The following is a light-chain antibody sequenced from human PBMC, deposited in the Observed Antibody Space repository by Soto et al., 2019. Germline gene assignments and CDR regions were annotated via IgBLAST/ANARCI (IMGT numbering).Light chain of an antibody. CDR1: SSNIGAGYD. J-gene: IGLJ3*02. CDR3: QSYDSSLGTWV. V-gene: IGLV1-40*01. CDR2: GND. Sequence: QSVLTQPPSVSGAPGQWVTIACTGSSSNIGAGYDVHWYQHFQGTAPKLLIFGNDNRPSGVPDRFSGSKSATPASLAITGLQAEDEADYYCQSYDSSLGTWVFGGGTKLTVL.